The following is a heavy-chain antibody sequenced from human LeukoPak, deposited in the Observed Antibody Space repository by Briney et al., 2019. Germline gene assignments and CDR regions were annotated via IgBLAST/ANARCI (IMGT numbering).Heavy chain of an antibody. J-gene: IGHJ3*01. CDR3: ARHSYIGYCSRSTCNREAFDV. V-gene: IGHV4-39*01. CDR1: GGSISTNHYT. D-gene: IGHD2-2*01. CDR2: MFYSGTT. Sequence: SETLSLTCTVSGGSISTNHYTWGWIRQPPGRGLEWIGSMFYSGTTYHNPSLKNRVSISVDTSRRQLSLQLTSVTAADTAVYYCARHSYIGYCSRSTCNREAFDVWGQGTVVTVS.